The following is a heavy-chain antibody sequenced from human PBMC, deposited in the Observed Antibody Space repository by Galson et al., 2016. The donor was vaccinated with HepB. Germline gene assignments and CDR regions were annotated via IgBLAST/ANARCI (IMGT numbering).Heavy chain of an antibody. D-gene: IGHD2-2*01. V-gene: IGHV1-18*01. J-gene: IGHJ6*02. CDR2: ISAYNGNI. CDR1: GYTFTTYG. Sequence: SVKVSCKASGYTFTTYGISWVRQAPGKGLEWMGRISAYNGNINYAQKLQGRVTMTTDTSTSTAYVELRSLRSDDPAVYYCARDPRKIRYQLLEIYYYYYAMDVWGQGTTVTVSS. CDR3: ARDPRKIRYQLLEIYYYYYAMDV.